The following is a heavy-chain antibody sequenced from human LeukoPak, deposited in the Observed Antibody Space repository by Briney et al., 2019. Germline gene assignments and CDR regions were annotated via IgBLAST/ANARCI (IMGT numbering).Heavy chain of an antibody. J-gene: IGHJ6*03. CDR3: ARLVSVYCSGGSCSSYYYYMDV. CDR2: IRYDGSNK. D-gene: IGHD2-15*01. V-gene: IGHV3-30*02. Sequence: GGSLRLSCAASGFTFSSYGMHWIRQAPGKGLEWVAFIRYDGSNKYYADSVKGRFTISRDNSKNTLHLQMSSLRAEDTALYYCARLVSVYCSGGSCSSYYYYMDVWGKGTTVTVSS. CDR1: GFTFSSYG.